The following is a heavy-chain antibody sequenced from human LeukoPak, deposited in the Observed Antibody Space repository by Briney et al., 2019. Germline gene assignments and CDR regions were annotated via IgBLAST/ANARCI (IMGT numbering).Heavy chain of an antibody. CDR1: GGSVSSGSYY. CDR2: IYYSGST. V-gene: IGHV4-61*01. D-gene: IGHD6-13*01. Sequence: SETLSLTCTVSGGSVSSGSYYWSWIRQPPGKGLEWIGYIYYSGSTNYNPSLKSRVTISVDTSKNQFSLKLSSVTAADTAVYYCARETYSSSWYSPFDYWGQGTLVTVPS. CDR3: ARETYSSSWYSPFDY. J-gene: IGHJ4*02.